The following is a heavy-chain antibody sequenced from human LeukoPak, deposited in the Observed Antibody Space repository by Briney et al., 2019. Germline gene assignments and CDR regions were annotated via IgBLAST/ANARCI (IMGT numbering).Heavy chain of an antibody. CDR3: ARRGSLTGPPPL. CDR1: GGSISTYY. Sequence: PSETLSLTCTVSGGSISTYYWSWIRQSPGKGLEWIGYIYYDGSTNYNPSLKSRVTISVDTSKNQFSLKLSSVTAADTAVYYCARRGSLTGPPPLWGQGTLVTVSS. V-gene: IGHV4-59*12. CDR2: IYYDGST. J-gene: IGHJ4*02. D-gene: IGHD6-6*01.